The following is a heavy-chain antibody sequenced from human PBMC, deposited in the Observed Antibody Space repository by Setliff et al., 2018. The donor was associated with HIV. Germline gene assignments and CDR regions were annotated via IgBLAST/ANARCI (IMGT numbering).Heavy chain of an antibody. CDR3: ARDHGIAASVHDAFDL. CDR1: GGI. Sequence: SVKVSCKTSGGIISWVRQAPGQGLEWMGRIIPILATSNYTQKFQGRVTITADKSTSTAYMELSSLRSEDTAVYYCARDHGIAASVHDAFDLWGQGTMVTVSS. CDR2: IIPILATS. J-gene: IGHJ3*01. V-gene: IGHV1-69*06. D-gene: IGHD6-13*01.